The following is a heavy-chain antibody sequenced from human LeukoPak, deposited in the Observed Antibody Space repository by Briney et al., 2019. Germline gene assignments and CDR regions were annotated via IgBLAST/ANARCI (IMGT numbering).Heavy chain of an antibody. CDR1: GGSIRNHY. CDR2: VSDTGHT. V-gene: IGHV4-59*11. D-gene: IGHD3-10*01. Sequence: SETLSLTCTVSGGSIRNHYWSWVRQPPGKALERVGYVSDTGHTNSNPSLESRVTISVDTSKNQFSLKLSSVTAADAAVYYCARDSSCTSGSYYDDYFDSWSQGTPVTVSS. J-gene: IGHJ4*02. CDR3: ARDSSCTSGSYYDDYFDS.